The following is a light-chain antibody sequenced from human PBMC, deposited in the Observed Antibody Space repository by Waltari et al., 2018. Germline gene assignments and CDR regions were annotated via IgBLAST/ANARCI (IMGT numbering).Light chain of an antibody. CDR3: CSYAGSYTWV. CDR1: SRDVGNYNL. J-gene: IGLJ3*02. V-gene: IGLV2-23*01. Sequence: QSALTQPASVSGSAGQSITISCTGPSRDVGNYNLVSWYQQYPGKAPKVMIYDDNRRPSGVSDRFSGSKSGNTASLTISGVQAEDEADYYCCSYAGSYTWVFGGGTKLTVL. CDR2: DDN.